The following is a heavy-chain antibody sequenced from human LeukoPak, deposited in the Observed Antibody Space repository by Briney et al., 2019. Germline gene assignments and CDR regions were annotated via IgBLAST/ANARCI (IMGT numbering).Heavy chain of an antibody. Sequence: PGGSLRLSCAASGFTVSSNYMSWVRQAAGKGLEWDSVIYSGGSTYYADSVKGRFTISRDNSKNTLYLQMNSLRAEDTAVYYCAAGYSSSWYKTYNWFDPWGQGTLVTVSS. V-gene: IGHV3-53*01. D-gene: IGHD6-13*01. CDR3: AAGYSSSWYKTYNWFDP. J-gene: IGHJ5*02. CDR2: IYSGGST. CDR1: GFTVSSNY.